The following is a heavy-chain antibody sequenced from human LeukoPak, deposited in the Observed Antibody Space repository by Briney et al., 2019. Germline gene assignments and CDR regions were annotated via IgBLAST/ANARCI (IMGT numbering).Heavy chain of an antibody. CDR2: IKQDGSEK. CDR1: GFTFNNYW. Sequence: GGSLRLSCAASGFTFNNYWMSWVRQAPGKGLEWVANIKQDGSEKYYVDSVKGRFTISRDNAKNSLYLQMDSLRAEDTAVYYCARTVVVVAAHPSDAFDIWGQGTMVTVSS. J-gene: IGHJ3*02. CDR3: ARTVVVVAAHPSDAFDI. V-gene: IGHV3-7*01. D-gene: IGHD2-15*01.